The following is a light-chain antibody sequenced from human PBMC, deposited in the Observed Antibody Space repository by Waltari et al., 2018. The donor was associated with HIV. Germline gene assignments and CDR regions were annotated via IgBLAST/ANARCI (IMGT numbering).Light chain of an antibody. CDR1: QSISTY. CDR2: AAS. J-gene: IGKJ2*01. V-gene: IGKV1-39*01. CDR3: QQSYSVPYT. Sequence: DIQMTQSPSSLSASVGDRVTITCRTSQSISTYLNWYQQKPGKAPKVLIYAASSLQSGVPLRFRGSGSGTDFTLTISRLQLEDFATYYCQQSYSVPYTFGQGTKLEIK.